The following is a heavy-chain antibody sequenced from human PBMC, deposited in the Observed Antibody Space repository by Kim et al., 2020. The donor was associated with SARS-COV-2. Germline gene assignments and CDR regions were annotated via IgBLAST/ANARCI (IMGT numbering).Heavy chain of an antibody. V-gene: IGHV4-34*01. CDR2: INHSGST. Sequence: SETLSLTCAVYGGSFSGYYWSWIRQPPGKGLEWIGEINHSGSTNYNPSLKSRVTISVDTSKNQFSLKLSSVTAADTAVYYCARLDILTGYSTWADAFDIWGQGTMVTVSS. J-gene: IGHJ3*02. D-gene: IGHD3-9*01. CDR1: GGSFSGYY. CDR3: ARLDILTGYSTWADAFDI.